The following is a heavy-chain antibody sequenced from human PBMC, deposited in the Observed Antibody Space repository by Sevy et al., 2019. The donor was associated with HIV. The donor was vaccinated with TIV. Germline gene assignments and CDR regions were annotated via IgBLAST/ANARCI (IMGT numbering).Heavy chain of an antibody. Sequence: GGSLRLSCAASGFTFSSYAMSWVRQAPGKGLEWVSAISGSGAGTYYADSVKGRFTISRDNSKNTLYLQMSSLRAEDTAVYYCAEARGTYSYYSMDVWGKGTTVTVSS. J-gene: IGHJ6*04. CDR1: GFTFSSYA. D-gene: IGHD1-26*01. CDR3: AEARGTYSYYSMDV. CDR2: ISGSGAGT. V-gene: IGHV3-23*01.